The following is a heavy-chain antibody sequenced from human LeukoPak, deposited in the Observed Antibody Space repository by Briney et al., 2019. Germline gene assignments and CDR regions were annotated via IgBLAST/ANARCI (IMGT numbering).Heavy chain of an antibody. CDR1: GGSISSYY. CDR2: IYYSGST. Sequence: SETLSLTCTVSGGSISSYYWSWIRQPPGKGLEWIGYIYYSGSTYYNPSLKSRVTISVDTSKNQFSLKLSSVTAADTAVYYCASSENTNYDFWSGYPSAEYFQHWGQGTLVTVSS. V-gene: IGHV4-59*08. D-gene: IGHD3-3*01. CDR3: ASSENTNYDFWSGYPSAEYFQH. J-gene: IGHJ1*01.